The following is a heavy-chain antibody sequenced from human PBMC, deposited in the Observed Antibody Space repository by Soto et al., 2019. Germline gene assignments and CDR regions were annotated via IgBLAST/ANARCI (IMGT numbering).Heavy chain of an antibody. D-gene: IGHD6-13*01. Sequence: SETLSLTCAVSGYSISSGYYWGWIRQPPGKGLEWIGSIYHSGSTYYNPSLKSRVTISVDTSKNQFSLRLSPVTAADTAVYYCATEALAAAGRRDYWGQGTLVTVSS. V-gene: IGHV4-38-2*01. J-gene: IGHJ4*02. CDR3: ATEALAAAGRRDY. CDR2: IYHSGST. CDR1: GYSISSGYY.